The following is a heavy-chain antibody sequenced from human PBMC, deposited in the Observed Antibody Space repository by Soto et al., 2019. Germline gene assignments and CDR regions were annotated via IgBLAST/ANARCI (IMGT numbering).Heavy chain of an antibody. CDR2: LSYRGTT. CDR1: VGSISIYY. D-gene: IGHD6-13*01. J-gene: IGHJ5*02. Sequence: PSETLSVACTFSVGSISIYYWSWIRRHPGKGLEWIGYLSYRGTTYYSPSLKSRLTMSLDTSKNQFSLKLNSVTAADTAVYYCARVSATGTRWFGPWGPGTLVTVSS. CDR3: ARVSATGTRWFGP. V-gene: IGHV4-59*06.